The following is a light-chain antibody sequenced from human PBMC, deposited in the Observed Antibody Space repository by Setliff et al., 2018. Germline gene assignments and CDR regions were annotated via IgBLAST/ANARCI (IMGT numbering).Light chain of an antibody. Sequence: QSALTQPVSVSGSPGQSIIISCSGSVSNIGDYTYVSWFQQRPGKAPTLVIYDVSKRPSGVSDRFSGSKSVNTAYLTISGLQTEDEGDYYCAAWDDSLNGLYVFGTGTKGTVL. CDR2: DVS. J-gene: IGLJ1*01. CDR3: AAWDDSLNGLYV. V-gene: IGLV2-14*03. CDR1: VSNIGDYTY.